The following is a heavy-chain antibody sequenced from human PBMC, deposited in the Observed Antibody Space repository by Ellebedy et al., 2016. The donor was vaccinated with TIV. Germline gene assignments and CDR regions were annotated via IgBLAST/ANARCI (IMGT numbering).Heavy chain of an antibody. CDR1: GFTFSDYY. Sequence: GGSLRLSCAASGFTFSDYYMSWIRQAPGEGLEWVSKISDSGSTINYADSVKGRFTISRDNSKNTLYLLMNSLSDDDTAVYYCARDQGIAGYYGMDVWGQGTTVTVSS. CDR2: ISDSGSTI. D-gene: IGHD6-13*01. J-gene: IGHJ6*02. CDR3: ARDQGIAGYYGMDV. V-gene: IGHV3-11*01.